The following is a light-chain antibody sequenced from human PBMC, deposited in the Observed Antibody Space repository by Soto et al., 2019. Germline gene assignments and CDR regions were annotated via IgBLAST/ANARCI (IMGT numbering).Light chain of an antibody. V-gene: IGKV3D-15*01. CDR2: GAS. CDR3: HHYSSWPPYT. CDR1: QRVGSD. Sequence: EIVMTQSPDTLSVSPGERAALSCRTSQRVGSDLAWYQQKPGQAPRLLIYGASNRATGIPARFSGSGSETEFTLTISSLQSEDFAVYYCHHYSSWPPYTFGQGTKLEIK. J-gene: IGKJ2*01.